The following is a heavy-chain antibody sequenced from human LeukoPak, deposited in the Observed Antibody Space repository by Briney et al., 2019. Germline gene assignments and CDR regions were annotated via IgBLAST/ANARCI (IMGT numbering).Heavy chain of an antibody. J-gene: IGHJ4*02. CDR3: AKGRYYYDSSGYPSHFDY. Sequence: GRSLRLSCAASGFTFDDYAMRWVRQAPGKGLEWVSGISWNSGSIGYADSVKGRFTISRDNAKNSLYLQMNSLRAEDTALYYCAKGRYYYDSSGYPSHFDYWGQGTLVTVSS. V-gene: IGHV3-9*01. CDR1: GFTFDDYA. CDR2: ISWNSGSI. D-gene: IGHD3-22*01.